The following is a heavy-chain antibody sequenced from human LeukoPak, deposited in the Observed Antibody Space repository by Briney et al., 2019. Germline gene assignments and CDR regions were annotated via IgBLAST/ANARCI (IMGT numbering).Heavy chain of an antibody. CDR3: ARQGGSNSPYYYYYMDV. J-gene: IGHJ6*03. Sequence: SETLSLTCTVSGGSISSHNYYWGWIRQPPGKGPEWIGCIYHSGTTYYNPSLKSRVTISVDTSKNQFSLMISSVTAADTAVYYCARQGGSNSPYYYYYMDVWGKGTTVTVSS. D-gene: IGHD6-13*01. CDR1: GGSISSHNYY. V-gene: IGHV4-39*01. CDR2: IYHSGTT.